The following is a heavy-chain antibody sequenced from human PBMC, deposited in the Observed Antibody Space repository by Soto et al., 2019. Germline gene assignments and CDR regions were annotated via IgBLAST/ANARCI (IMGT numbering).Heavy chain of an antibody. CDR3: ASSLRGEYYYGSGSYYPFDY. D-gene: IGHD3-10*01. J-gene: IGHJ4*02. CDR2: IYYSGST. CDR1: DGSISSGGYY. Sequence: QVQLQESGPGLVKPSQTLSLTCTVSDGSISSGGYYWSWIRQHPGKGLEWIGYIYYSGSTYYNPSLKSRVTISVDTSKHQFSLKLSSVTAADTAVYYCASSLRGEYYYGSGSYYPFDYWGQGTLVTVSS. V-gene: IGHV4-31*03.